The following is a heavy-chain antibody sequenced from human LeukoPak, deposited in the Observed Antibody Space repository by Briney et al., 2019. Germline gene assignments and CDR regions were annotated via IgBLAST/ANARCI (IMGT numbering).Heavy chain of an antibody. V-gene: IGHV3-15*01. CDR1: GFTFSNAW. CDR2: IKSKTDGGTT. J-gene: IGHJ3*02. CDR3: TTRITMIVVVITEAFDI. Sequence: PGGSLRLSCAASGFTFSNAWMSWVRQAPGKGLEWVGRIKSKTDGGTTDYAAPVKGRFTISRDDSKNTLYLQMNSLKTEDTAVYYCTTRITMIVVVITEAFDIWGQGTMVTVSS. D-gene: IGHD3-22*01.